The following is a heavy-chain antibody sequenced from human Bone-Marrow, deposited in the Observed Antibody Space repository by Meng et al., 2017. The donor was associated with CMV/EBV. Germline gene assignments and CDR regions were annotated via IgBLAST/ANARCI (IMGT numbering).Heavy chain of an antibody. D-gene: IGHD6-6*01. Sequence: GGSLRLSCAASGFTFSSYWMCWVRQAPGKGLEGVANIKQDGSEKYYVDSVKGRFTISRDNAKNSLYLQMNSLRAEDTAVYYCARARRYSSSSPYYFDYWGQGTLVTVSS. CDR1: GFTFSSYW. CDR3: ARARRYSSSSPYYFDY. V-gene: IGHV3-7*01. CDR2: IKQDGSEK. J-gene: IGHJ4*02.